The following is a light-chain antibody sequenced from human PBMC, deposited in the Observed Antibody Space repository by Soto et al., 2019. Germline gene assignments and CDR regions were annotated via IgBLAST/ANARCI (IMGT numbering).Light chain of an antibody. CDR1: QSVSTSY. V-gene: IGKV3-20*01. CDR2: GAS. Sequence: EIVLTQSPGTLSLSPGERATLSCRASQSVSTSYLAWYQQKPGQAPRLLIYGASSRATGIPDRFSGSGSGADFTLTISRLEPEDFALYYCQQYCSVPLTFGGGTKVEIK. J-gene: IGKJ4*01. CDR3: QQYCSVPLT.